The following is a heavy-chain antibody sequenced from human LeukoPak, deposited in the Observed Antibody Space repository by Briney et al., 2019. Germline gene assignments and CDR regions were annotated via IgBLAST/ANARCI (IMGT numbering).Heavy chain of an antibody. V-gene: IGHV3-23*01. J-gene: IGHJ3*02. CDR1: GFTFSSYA. D-gene: IGHD3-16*01. CDR2: ITASGGST. Sequence: PGGSLRLSCAASGFTFSSYAMSWVRQAPGKGLEWVSIITASGGSTYYADSVKGRFTISRDNSKNTLYLQMNSLRAEDTAVYYCAKKIGGVYTFDIWGQGTMVTVSS. CDR3: AKKIGGVYTFDI.